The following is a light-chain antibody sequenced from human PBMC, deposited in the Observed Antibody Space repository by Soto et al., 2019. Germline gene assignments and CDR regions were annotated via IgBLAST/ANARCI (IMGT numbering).Light chain of an antibody. J-gene: IGKJ1*01. CDR3: QQYGSSLWT. Sequence: EIVLTQSPGTLSLSPGERGTLSCRASQSVSSSYLAWYQQKPGQAPRLLICGASTRATIIPDRFSGSGSGTDFTLTISRLEPEDFAVYYCQQYGSSLWTFGQGTKVDIK. V-gene: IGKV3-20*01. CDR2: GAS. CDR1: QSVSSSY.